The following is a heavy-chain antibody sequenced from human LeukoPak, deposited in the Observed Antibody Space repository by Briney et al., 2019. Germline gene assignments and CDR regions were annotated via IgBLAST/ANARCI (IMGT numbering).Heavy chain of an antibody. J-gene: IGHJ4*02. Sequence: PGGSLTLSCAACGFTFSSYSMKGVGQAPGGGVEWGASISSSSSSYIYYADSGKGRFSSSRDNADHSVYVQRNSLRAEDTEVYYCAGGPPYDYWGQGTLVTVSS. V-gene: IGHV3-21*01. CDR1: GFTFSSYS. CDR3: AGGPPYDY. CDR2: ISSSSSSYI.